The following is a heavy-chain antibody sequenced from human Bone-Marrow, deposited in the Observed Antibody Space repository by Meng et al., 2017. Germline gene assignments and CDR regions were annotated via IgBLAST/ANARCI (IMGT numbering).Heavy chain of an antibody. D-gene: IGHD5-18*01. CDR1: GYSFTSYW. CDR2: IYPGDSDT. V-gene: IGHV5-51*01. CDR3: ARHGKGGTAMVTPYNYYYGMDV. Sequence: GGSLRLSCKGSGYSFTSYWIGWVRQMPGKGLEWMGIIYPGDSDTRYSPSFQGQVTISADKSISTAYLQWSSLKASDTAMYYCARHGKGGTAMVTPYNYYYGMDVWGQGTTVTVSS. J-gene: IGHJ6*02.